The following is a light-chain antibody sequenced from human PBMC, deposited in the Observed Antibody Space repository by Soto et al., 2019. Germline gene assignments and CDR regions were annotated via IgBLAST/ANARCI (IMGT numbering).Light chain of an antibody. V-gene: IGKV3-11*01. CDR3: QQRSNWPRT. CDR2: DAS. CDR1: QSVSSY. J-gene: IGKJ1*01. Sequence: EIVLTQSPATLSLSPGERGTLSCRASQSVSSYLAWYQQKPGQAPRLLIYDASNRATGIPARFRGSGSGTDFTLTISSLEPEDFAVYYCQQRSNWPRTFGQGTKVEIK.